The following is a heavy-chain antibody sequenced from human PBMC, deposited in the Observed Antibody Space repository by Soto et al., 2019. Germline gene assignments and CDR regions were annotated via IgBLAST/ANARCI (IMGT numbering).Heavy chain of an antibody. CDR3: AKDALLRYFDWAFDI. CDR2: ISWNSGNI. J-gene: IGHJ3*02. Sequence: GGSLRLSCAASGFTFDDYAMHWVRQAPGKGLEWVSGISWNSGNIGYADSVKGRFTISRDNAKNSLYLQMNSLRPEDTALYYCAKDALLRYFDWAFDIWGQGTMVTVSS. CDR1: GFTFDDYA. D-gene: IGHD3-9*01. V-gene: IGHV3-9*01.